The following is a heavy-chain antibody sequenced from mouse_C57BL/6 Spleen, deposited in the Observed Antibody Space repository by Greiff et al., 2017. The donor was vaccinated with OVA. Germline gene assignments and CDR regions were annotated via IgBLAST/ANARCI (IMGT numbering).Heavy chain of an antibody. V-gene: IGHV1-18*01. D-gene: IGHD2-1*01. CDR1: GYTFTDYN. CDR3: ARSLYGNYEDYFDY. CDR2: INPNNGGT. Sequence: EVMLVESGPELVKPGASVKIPCKASGYTFTDYNMDWVKQSHGKSLEWIGDINPNNGGTIYNQKFKGKATLTVDKSSSTAYMELRSLTSEDTAVYYCARSLYGNYEDYFDYWGQGTTLTVSS. J-gene: IGHJ2*01.